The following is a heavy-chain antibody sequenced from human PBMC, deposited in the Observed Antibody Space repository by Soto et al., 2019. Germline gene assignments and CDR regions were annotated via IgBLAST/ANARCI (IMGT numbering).Heavy chain of an antibody. D-gene: IGHD2-15*01. Sequence: QLQLQESGPGLVKPSETLSLTCTVSGGSISSSSYYWGWIRQPPGKGLEWIGSIYYSGSTYYNPSLKSRVIISVDTSKNQFSLKLSSVTAADTAVYYCARRRAYCSGGSCHRYFDYWGQGTLVTVSS. CDR1: GGSISSSSYY. J-gene: IGHJ4*02. V-gene: IGHV4-39*01. CDR2: IYYSGST. CDR3: ARRRAYCSGGSCHRYFDY.